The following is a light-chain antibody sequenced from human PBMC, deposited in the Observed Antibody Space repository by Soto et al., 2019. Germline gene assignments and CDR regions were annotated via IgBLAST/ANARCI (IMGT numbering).Light chain of an antibody. CDR1: QSVSSY. CDR2: DAS. Sequence: EIVLTQSPATLSLSPGERATLSCRASQSVSSYLAWYQQKPEQAPRILIYDASNRATGIPARFSGSGSGTDFTLTISSLEPEDFAVYYCQQRSNWPRTFGQGTKVDIK. CDR3: QQRSNWPRT. J-gene: IGKJ1*01. V-gene: IGKV3-11*01.